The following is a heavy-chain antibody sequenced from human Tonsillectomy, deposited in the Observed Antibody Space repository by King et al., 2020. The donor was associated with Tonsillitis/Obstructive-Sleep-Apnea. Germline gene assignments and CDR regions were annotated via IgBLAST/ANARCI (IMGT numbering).Heavy chain of an antibody. D-gene: IGHD3-3*01. J-gene: IGHJ4*02. CDR1: GGSISSSSYY. CDR3: ARRYDFWSGSFDY. CDR2: IYYSGST. V-gene: IGHV4-39*01. Sequence: QLQESGPGLVKPSETLSLTCTVSGGSISSSSYYWGWIRQPPGKGLEWIGSIYYSGSTYYNPSLKSRVTISVDTSKNQFSLKLISVTAADTAVYYCARRYDFWSGSFDYWGQGTLVTVSS.